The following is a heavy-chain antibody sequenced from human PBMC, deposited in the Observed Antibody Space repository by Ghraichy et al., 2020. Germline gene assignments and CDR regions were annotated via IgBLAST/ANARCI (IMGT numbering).Heavy chain of an antibody. J-gene: IGHJ4*02. V-gene: IGHV1-3*01. D-gene: IGHD3-16*02. CDR1: RYTFTTYA. CDR2: INAGNGNT. Sequence: ASVKVSCKASRYTFTTYAMHWVRHAPGQRLEGMGWINAGNGNTKYSQHFQGRVTITRHTTASTVYMELSSLRSEDTAVYYCARDTSPYDYIWRTYRCNLDSWGQGALVTVSS. CDR3: ARDTSPYDYIWRTYRCNLDS.